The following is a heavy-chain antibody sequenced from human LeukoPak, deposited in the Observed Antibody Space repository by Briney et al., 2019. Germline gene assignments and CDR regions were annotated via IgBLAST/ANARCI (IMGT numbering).Heavy chain of an antibody. CDR1: GGSFRSNY. CDR3: ARAWNRHYFDY. D-gene: IGHD1-1*01. V-gene: IGHV4-59*01. J-gene: IGHJ4*02. Sequence: SETLSLTCTVSGGSFRSNYYSWLRQTQGKGLEWIGYIYSSGGTKYNPSLESRVTISVDASKNQFYLTLDSVTPAGTAVYYCARAWNRHYFDYWGQGTLVAVSS. CDR2: IYSSGGT.